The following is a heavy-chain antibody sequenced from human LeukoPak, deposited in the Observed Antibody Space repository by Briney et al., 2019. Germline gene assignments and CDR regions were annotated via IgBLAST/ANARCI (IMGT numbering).Heavy chain of an antibody. Sequence: ASVKVSCKASGGTFSSYAISWVRQAPGRGLEWMGRIIPILGIANYAQKFQGRVTITADKSTSTAYMELSSLRSDDTAVYYCARDRYYDSSGYYSEYYFDYWGQGTLVTVSS. V-gene: IGHV1-69*04. CDR1: GGTFSSYA. CDR2: IIPILGIA. D-gene: IGHD3-22*01. J-gene: IGHJ4*02. CDR3: ARDRYYDSSGYYSEYYFDY.